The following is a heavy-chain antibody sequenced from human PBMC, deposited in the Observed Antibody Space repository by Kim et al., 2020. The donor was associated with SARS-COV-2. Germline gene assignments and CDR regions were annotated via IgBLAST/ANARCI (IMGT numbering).Heavy chain of an antibody. D-gene: IGHD3-16*01. CDR1: GGSLSSTYY. CDR3: AGVGGHSSFDY. J-gene: IGHJ4*02. V-gene: IGHV4-39*07. Sequence: GSLSLTCNVSGGSLSSTYYWAWIRQPPGEGLEWIGSMYYTGSTYYNPSLKSRVTISADTSNNQFFLNLTSVTAADTAVYFCAGVGGHSSFDYWGQGSLV. CDR2: MYYTGST.